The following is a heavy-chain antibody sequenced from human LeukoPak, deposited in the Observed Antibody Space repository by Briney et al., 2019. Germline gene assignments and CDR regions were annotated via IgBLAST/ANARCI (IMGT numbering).Heavy chain of an antibody. CDR1: GFTFDDYA. V-gene: IGHV3-9*03. Sequence: PGRSLRLSCAASGFTFDDYAMHWFRQAPAKGLEWVSGISWNSGSIGYADSVKGRFTISRDNAKNSLYLQMNSLRAEDMALYYCAKDIGSGYDFGSWFDPWGQGTLVTVSS. J-gene: IGHJ5*02. CDR3: AKDIGSGYDFGSWFDP. D-gene: IGHD5-12*01. CDR2: ISWNSGSI.